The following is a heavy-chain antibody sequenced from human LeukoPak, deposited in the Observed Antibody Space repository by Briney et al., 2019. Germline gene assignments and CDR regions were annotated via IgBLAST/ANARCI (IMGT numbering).Heavy chain of an antibody. D-gene: IGHD3-22*01. V-gene: IGHV4-38-2*01. CDR1: DYSVSSGDY. CDR3: ARQYYDSTGYYYLDY. Sequence: SETLSLTCAVSDYSVSSGDYWGWIRQPPGKGLEWIGSMYYSGSTYSNPSLRSRVTMSADTSKNQFSLNLKSVTAADTAVYYCARQYYDSTGYYYLDYWGQGTLVTVSS. J-gene: IGHJ4*02. CDR2: MYYSGST.